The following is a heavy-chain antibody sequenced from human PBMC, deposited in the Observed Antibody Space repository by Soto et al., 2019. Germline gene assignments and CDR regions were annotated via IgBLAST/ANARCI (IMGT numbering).Heavy chain of an antibody. CDR3: AKNRVETTRDKAPEF. D-gene: IGHD1-7*01. CDR2: MNQDGSER. CDR1: GFAFSSYW. Sequence: EVQLVESGGALVQPGGSLRLSCAASGFAFSSYWMSWFRQAPGKGLEWVANMNQDGSERYYVDSMEGRFTISRDNARNSLYLQMNSLRVEDTAVSYCAKNRVETTRDKAPEFRGQGTLVTVSS. J-gene: IGHJ4*02. V-gene: IGHV3-7*01.